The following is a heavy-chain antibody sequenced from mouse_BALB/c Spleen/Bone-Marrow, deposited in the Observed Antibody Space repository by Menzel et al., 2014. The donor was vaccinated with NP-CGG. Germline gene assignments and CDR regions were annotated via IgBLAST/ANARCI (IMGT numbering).Heavy chain of an antibody. V-gene: IGHV2-2*02. D-gene: IGHD2-10*01. CDR3: ARNTYYGNPFAY. CDR2: IWSGGST. CDR1: GFSLTSYG. J-gene: IGHJ3*01. Sequence: QVQLQQSGPGLVQPSQNLSITCTVSGFSLTSYGVHWVRQSPGKGLEWLGVIWSGGSTDYNAAFISRLSISKDNSKSQVFFKMNSLQANDTAIYYCARNTYYGNPFAYWGQGTLVTVSA.